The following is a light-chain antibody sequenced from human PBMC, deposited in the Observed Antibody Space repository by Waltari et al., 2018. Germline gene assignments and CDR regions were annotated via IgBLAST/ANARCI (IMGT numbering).Light chain of an antibody. J-gene: IGLJ3*02. CDR3: SSYAGSNDLV. CDR1: SSDVGGYEY. V-gene: IGLV2-8*01. CDR2: EVS. Sequence: QSALTQPPSASGSPGQSVTISCTGTSSDVGGYEYVSWYQQHPGKAPKLMIYEVSKRPSGVPDRFSGSKSGNMASLTVSGLQPEDEADYDCSSYAGSNDLVFGGGTKLTVL.